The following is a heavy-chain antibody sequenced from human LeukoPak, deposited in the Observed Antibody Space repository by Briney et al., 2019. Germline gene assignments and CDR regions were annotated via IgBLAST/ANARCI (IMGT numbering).Heavy chain of an antibody. D-gene: IGHD6-13*01. Sequence: SETLSLTCTVSGGSISSYYWSWIRQPPGKGLEWIGYIYTSGSTNYNPSLKSRVTISVDTSKNQFFLKLRSVTAADTAVYYCAGTTHSSSWYYYYYMDVWGKGTTVTVSS. CDR3: AGTTHSSSWYYYYYMDV. J-gene: IGHJ6*03. CDR1: GGSISSYY. V-gene: IGHV4-4*09. CDR2: IYTSGST.